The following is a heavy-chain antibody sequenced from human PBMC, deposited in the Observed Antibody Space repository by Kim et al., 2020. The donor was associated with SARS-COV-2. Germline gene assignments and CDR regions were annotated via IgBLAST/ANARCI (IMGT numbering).Heavy chain of an antibody. CDR2: INHSGST. Sequence: SETLSLTCAVYGGSFSGYYWSWIRQPPGKGLEWIGEINHSGSTNYNPSLKSRVTISVDTSKNQFSLKLSSVTAADTAVYYCAISRKGFWSGYYFDYWGQGTLVTVSS. CDR1: GGSFSGYY. D-gene: IGHD3-3*01. CDR3: AISRKGFWSGYYFDY. V-gene: IGHV4-34*01. J-gene: IGHJ4*02.